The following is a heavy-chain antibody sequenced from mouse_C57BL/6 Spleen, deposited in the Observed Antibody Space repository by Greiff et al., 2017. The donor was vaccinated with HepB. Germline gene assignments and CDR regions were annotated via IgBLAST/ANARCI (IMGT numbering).Heavy chain of an antibody. CDR3: ARGGIFYYYGSSYYFDY. V-gene: IGHV1-61*01. CDR1: GYTFTSYW. CDR2: IYPSDSET. Sequence: VQLQQPGAELVRPGSSVKLSCKASGYTFTSYWMDWVKQRPGQGLEWIGNIYPSDSETHYNQKFKDKATLTVDKSSSTAYMQLSSLTSEDSAVYYCARGGIFYYYGSSYYFDYWGQGTTLTVSS. J-gene: IGHJ2*01. D-gene: IGHD1-1*01.